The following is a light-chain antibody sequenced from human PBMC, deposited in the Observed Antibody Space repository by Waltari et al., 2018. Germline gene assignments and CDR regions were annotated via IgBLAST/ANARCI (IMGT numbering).Light chain of an antibody. CDR2: RNN. J-gene: IGLJ2*01. V-gene: IGLV1-47*01. CDR1: SSNIGANY. CDR3: ATWDDSLSGGV. Sequence: QSVLTQPPSASGTPGQRVTLSCPGRSSNIGANYVYWYQQVPGLAPRLLLYRNNKRPSGVPDRFSASKSGTSASLAISGLRSEDEADYYCATWDDSLSGGVFGGGTKLTVL.